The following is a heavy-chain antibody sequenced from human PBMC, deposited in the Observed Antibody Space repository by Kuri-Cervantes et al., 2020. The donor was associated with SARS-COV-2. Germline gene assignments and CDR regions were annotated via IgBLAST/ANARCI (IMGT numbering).Heavy chain of an antibody. CDR2: ISHDGRDT. CDR3: AKPGSLRGIIREDQYGLDV. CDR1: GFIFSDYA. Sequence: GESLKISCEASGFIFSDYAIDWVRQAPGKGLEWLAVISHDGRDTYHGDSVKGRFTISRDNSKNTLYLQMNSLRPEDTAVYYCAKPGSLRGIIREDQYGLDVWGQGTTVTVSS. J-gene: IGHJ6*02. V-gene: IGHV3-30*04. D-gene: IGHD3-10*01.